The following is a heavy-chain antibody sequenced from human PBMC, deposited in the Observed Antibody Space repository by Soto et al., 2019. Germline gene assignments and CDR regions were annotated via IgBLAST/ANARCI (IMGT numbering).Heavy chain of an antibody. CDR2: IYTSENT. Sequence: SETLSLTCTASGGSISSDYWSWIRQPAGKGLEWIGRIYTSENTHYNPSLRSRVNMSLDTSKNQLSLNLTSVTAADTAVYYCARGVGRSSWTSFDSWGQGTLVTVSS. J-gene: IGHJ4*02. CDR3: ARGVGRSSWTSFDS. D-gene: IGHD6-13*01. CDR1: GGSISSDY. V-gene: IGHV4-4*07.